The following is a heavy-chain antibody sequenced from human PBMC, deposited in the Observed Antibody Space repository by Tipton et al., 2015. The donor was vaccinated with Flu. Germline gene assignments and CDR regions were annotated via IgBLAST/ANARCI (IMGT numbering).Heavy chain of an antibody. CDR2: INHSGST. CDR3: ARVGNCSSTSCYKGGYYFDY. J-gene: IGHJ4*02. V-gene: IGHV4-34*01. Sequence: TLSLTCAVYGGSFSGYYWSWIRQPPGKGLEWIGEINHSGSTNYNPSLKSRVTISVDTSKNQSSLKLSSVTAADTAVYYCARVGNCSSTSCYKGGYYFDYWGQGTLVTVSS. D-gene: IGHD2-2*02. CDR1: GGSFSGYY.